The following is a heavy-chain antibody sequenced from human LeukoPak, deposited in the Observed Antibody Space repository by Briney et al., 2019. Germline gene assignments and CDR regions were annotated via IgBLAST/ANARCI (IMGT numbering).Heavy chain of an antibody. CDR1: GGSISSNNW. D-gene: IGHD1-1*01. Sequence: SGTLSLTCAVSGGSISSNNWWGWVRQPPGKGLEWIGKIYHSGSPNYNPSLKSRVTISVDKSRNHFSLNLSSVTAADTAVYYCARVNINNWHSCDYWGQGTLVTVSS. V-gene: IGHV4-4*02. CDR3: ARVNINNWHSCDY. CDR2: IYHSGSP. J-gene: IGHJ4*02.